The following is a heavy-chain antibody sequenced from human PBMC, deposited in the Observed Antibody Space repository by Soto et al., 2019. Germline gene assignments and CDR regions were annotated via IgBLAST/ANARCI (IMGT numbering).Heavy chain of an antibody. CDR1: GFTFSNAW. D-gene: IGHD2-15*01. CDR3: TTEQHTRYCSGGSCYSHAFDI. CDR2: IKSKADGGTT. J-gene: IGHJ3*02. Sequence: EVQLVESGGGLVKPGGSLRLSCAASGFTFSNAWMNWVRQAPRKGLEWVGRIKSKADGGTTDYAAPVKGRFTISRDDSKNTLYLQMNSLKTEDTAVYYCTTEQHTRYCSGGSCYSHAFDIWGQGTIVTVSS. V-gene: IGHV3-15*07.